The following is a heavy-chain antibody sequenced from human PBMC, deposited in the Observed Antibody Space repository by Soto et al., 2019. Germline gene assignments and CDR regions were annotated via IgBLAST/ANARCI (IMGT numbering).Heavy chain of an antibody. D-gene: IGHD4-17*01. CDR2: INHSGST. CDR1: GGSFSGYY. J-gene: IGHJ6*03. V-gene: IGHV4-34*01. Sequence: QVQLQQWGAGLLKPSETLSLTCAVYGGSFSGYYWSWIRQPPGKGLEWIGEINHSGSTNYNPSLKSRVTISVDTSKNQFSLKLSSVTAADTAVYYCARGLTTVTFTGSDYYYMDVWGKGTTVTVSS. CDR3: ARGLTTVTFTGSDYYYMDV.